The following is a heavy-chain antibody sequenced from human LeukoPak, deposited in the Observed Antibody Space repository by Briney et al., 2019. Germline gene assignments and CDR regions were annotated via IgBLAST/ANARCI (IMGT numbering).Heavy chain of an antibody. J-gene: IGHJ4*02. CDR1: GVSISSYY. CDR2: IYYSGST. V-gene: IGHV4-59*01. CDR3: ARSPGYYFDY. D-gene: IGHD3-10*01. Sequence: SETLSLTCTVSGVSISSYYWSWIRQPPGKGLEWIGYIYYSGSTNYNPSLRSRVTISVDTSKNQVSLKLSSVTAADTAVYYCARSPGYYFDYWGQGTLVTVSS.